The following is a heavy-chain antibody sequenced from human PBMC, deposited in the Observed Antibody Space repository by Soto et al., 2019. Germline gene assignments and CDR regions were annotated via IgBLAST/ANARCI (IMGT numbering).Heavy chain of an antibody. J-gene: IGHJ5*02. CDR2: INAGNGNT. D-gene: IGHD4-17*01. CDR1: GYTFTSYA. Sequence: QVQLVQSGAEVKKPGASVKVSCKASGYTFTSYAMHWVRQAPGQRLEWMGWINAGNGNTKYSQKFQGRVTITRDTSASIAYMELSSLRFDDPAVYYWAREDYGDYGIWFVPWGQGSLVTVSS. CDR3: AREDYGDYGIWFVP. V-gene: IGHV1-3*01.